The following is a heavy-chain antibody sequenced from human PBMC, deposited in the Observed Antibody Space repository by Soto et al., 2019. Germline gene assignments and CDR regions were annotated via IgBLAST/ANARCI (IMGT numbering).Heavy chain of an antibody. J-gene: IGHJ3*02. CDR2: IYPGDSDT. V-gene: IGHV5-51*01. CDR3: ASTGATYYDILTGYPGAFDI. CDR1: GYSFTSYW. D-gene: IGHD3-9*01. Sequence: GESLKISCKGSGYSFTSYWIGWVRQMPGKGLEWMGIIYPGDSDTRYSPSFQGQVTISADKSISTAYLQWSSPKASDTAMYYCASTGATYYDILTGYPGAFDIWGQGTMVTVSS.